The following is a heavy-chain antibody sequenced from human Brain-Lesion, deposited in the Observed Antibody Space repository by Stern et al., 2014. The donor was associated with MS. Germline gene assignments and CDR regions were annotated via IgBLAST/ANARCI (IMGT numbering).Heavy chain of an antibody. D-gene: IGHD2-15*01. J-gene: IGHJ5*02. CDR1: GGSVSSTSYA. Sequence: VQLVESGPGLVKPSETLSLTCTVAGGSVSSTSYAWAWIRQPPGKGLEWIGTIYYSGNTYYSRSLKSRLPISLDPSKNLFPLQRSSVTAADTAVYYCAGEEDIRYCSGGSCTGNWFDPWGQGTLVTVSS. CDR2: IYYSGNT. CDR3: AGEEDIRYCSGGSCTGNWFDP. V-gene: IGHV4-39*01.